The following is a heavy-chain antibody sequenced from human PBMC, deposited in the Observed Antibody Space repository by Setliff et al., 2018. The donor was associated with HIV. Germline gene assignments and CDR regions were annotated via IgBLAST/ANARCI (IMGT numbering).Heavy chain of an antibody. CDR1: GGSISSSSYY. D-gene: IGHD5-12*01. V-gene: IGHV4-39*01. CDR3: ASYRKAERWLQLGGNFDY. J-gene: IGHJ4*02. Sequence: PSETLSLTCTVSGGSISSSSYYWGWIRQPPGKGLEWIGSIYYSGSTYYNPSLKSRVTISVDTSKNQFSLKLSSVTAADTAVYYCASYRKAERWLQLGGNFDYWGQGTPVTVS. CDR2: IYYSGST.